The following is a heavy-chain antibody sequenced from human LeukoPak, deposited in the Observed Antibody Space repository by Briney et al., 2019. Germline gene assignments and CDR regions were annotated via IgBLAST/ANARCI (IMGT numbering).Heavy chain of an antibody. V-gene: IGHV3-30*03. D-gene: IGHD3-10*01. CDR3: ARDIRVRYMPMVRAVEYYQYHAMDV. Sequence: PGGSLRLSCEASGFTFSTYTMNWVRQAPGKGLEWVAFISHDGNKKYYADSVKGRFTVSRDSSRSTLFLQMDSLRRDDTAVYYCARDIRVRYMPMVRAVEYYQYHAMDVWGQGTTVTVYS. CDR2: ISHDGNKK. J-gene: IGHJ6*02. CDR1: GFTFSTYT.